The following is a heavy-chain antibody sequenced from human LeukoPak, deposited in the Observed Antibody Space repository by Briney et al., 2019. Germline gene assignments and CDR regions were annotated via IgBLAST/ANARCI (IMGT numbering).Heavy chain of an antibody. J-gene: IGHJ4*02. D-gene: IGHD2-2*01. V-gene: IGHV4-34*01. CDR1: GGSFSDYY. CDR3: ATGVPKPDPIVVVPAAIRVAQAFDS. CDR2: INHIGST. Sequence: SETLSLTCGVYGGSFSDYYCNWIRQPPGKGLEWIGEINHIGSTSYNPSLKSRVTISADTSKNQFSLQLRSLTAADTAVYYCATGVPKPDPIVVVPAAIRVAQAFDSWGQGTLVTVSS.